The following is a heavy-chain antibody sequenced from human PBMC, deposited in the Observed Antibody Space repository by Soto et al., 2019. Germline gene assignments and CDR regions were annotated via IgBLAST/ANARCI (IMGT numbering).Heavy chain of an antibody. Sequence: QVQLVQSGAEVKKPGASVKVSCKASGYTFTGYYMHWVRQAPGQGLEWMGWINPNSGGTNYAQKVQGWVTMTRYTSISTAYMELSRLRSDDTAVYYCARGGVDTAMVDDNWFYPWVQGTLVTVSS. J-gene: IGHJ5*02. CDR3: ARGGVDTAMVDDNWFYP. CDR2: INPNSGGT. V-gene: IGHV1-2*04. D-gene: IGHD5-18*01. CDR1: GYTFTGYY.